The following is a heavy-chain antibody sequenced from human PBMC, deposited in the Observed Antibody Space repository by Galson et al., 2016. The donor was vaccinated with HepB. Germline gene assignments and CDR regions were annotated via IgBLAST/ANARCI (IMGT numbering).Heavy chain of an antibody. CDR3: ARAAGHGYYGLGSRFDY. J-gene: IGHJ4*02. CDR2: ISTSSSYI. Sequence: SLRLSCAASGFTFKSYSMTWVRQAPGKGLEWVSYISTSSSYIFYADSVKGRFTISRDNAKNSLQLQMNSLRAEDTAVYYCARAAGHGYYGLGSRFDYWGQGTLVTVSS. V-gene: IGHV3-21*01. D-gene: IGHD3-10*01. CDR1: GFTFKSYS.